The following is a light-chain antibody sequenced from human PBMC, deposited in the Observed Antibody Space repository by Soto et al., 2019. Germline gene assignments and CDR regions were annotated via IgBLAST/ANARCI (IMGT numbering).Light chain of an antibody. CDR3: MQALHTPR. Sequence: EIVVTQSPLSLPVTPGEPASISCRSSQSLLHSNGYVYLDWYLQKPGQSPQLLIYLASNRASGVPDRFSGSGSGTDFTLKISRVEAEDVGVYYCMQALHTPRFGQGTKVEIK. CDR2: LAS. CDR1: QSLLHSNGYVY. J-gene: IGKJ1*01. V-gene: IGKV2-28*01.